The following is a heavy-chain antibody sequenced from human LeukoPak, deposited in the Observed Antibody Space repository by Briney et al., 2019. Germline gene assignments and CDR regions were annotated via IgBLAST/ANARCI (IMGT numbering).Heavy chain of an antibody. CDR2: IYYSGST. Sequence: SETLSLTCTVSGGSISSYYWSWIRQPPGKGLEWIGYIYYSGSTNYNPSLKGRVTISVDTSKNQFSLKLSSVTAADTAVYYCASARCSSTSCPFDYWGQGTLVTVSS. CDR1: GGSISSYY. CDR3: ASARCSSTSCPFDY. V-gene: IGHV4-59*01. D-gene: IGHD2-2*01. J-gene: IGHJ4*02.